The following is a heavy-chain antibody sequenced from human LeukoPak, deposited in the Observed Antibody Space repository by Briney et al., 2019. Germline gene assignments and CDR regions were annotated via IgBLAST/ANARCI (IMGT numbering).Heavy chain of an antibody. CDR2: IYPGDSDT. V-gene: IGHV5-51*01. J-gene: IGHJ4*02. D-gene: IGHD4-23*01. CDR3: ARCDYGGRYFDY. Sequence: WVRQHPGKGLEWMGIIYPGDSDTRYSPSFQGQVTISADKSISTAYLQWSSLKASDTAMYYCARCDYGGRYFDYWGQGTLVTVSS.